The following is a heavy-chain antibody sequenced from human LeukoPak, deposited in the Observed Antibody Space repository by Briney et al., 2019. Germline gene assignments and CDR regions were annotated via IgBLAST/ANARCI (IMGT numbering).Heavy chain of an antibody. CDR2: VSGNSGST. CDR3: ARRAGAYSHPYDY. CDR1: GFTFGIYA. Sequence: PGGSLRLSCAASGFTFGIYAMSWVRQAPGKGLEWVSGVSGNSGSTYYADSVKGRFTISRDNSKNTLYLQMNSLRAEDTAVYYCARRAGAYSHPYDYWGQGTLVTVSS. D-gene: IGHD4/OR15-4a*01. J-gene: IGHJ4*02. V-gene: IGHV3-23*01.